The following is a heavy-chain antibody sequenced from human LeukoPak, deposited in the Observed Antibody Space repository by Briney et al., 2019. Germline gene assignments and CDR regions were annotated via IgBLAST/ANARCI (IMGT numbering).Heavy chain of an antibody. CDR2: INHSGST. D-gene: IGHD3-22*01. V-gene: IGHV4-34*01. Sequence: SETLSLTCAVYGGSFSGYYWSWIRQPPGKGLEWIGEINHSGSTNYNPSLKSRATISVDTSKNQFSLKLSSVTAADTAMYYCARGNTRPVVVITSAEYFQHWGQGTLVTVSS. CDR3: ARGNTRPVVVITSAEYFQH. CDR1: GGSFSGYY. J-gene: IGHJ1*01.